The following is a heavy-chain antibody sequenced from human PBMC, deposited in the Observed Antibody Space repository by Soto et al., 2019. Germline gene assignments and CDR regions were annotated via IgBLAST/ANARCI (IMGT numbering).Heavy chain of an antibody. CDR2: IYYSGSS. D-gene: IGHD5-18*01. V-gene: IGHV4-39*01. J-gene: IGHJ4*02. Sequence: SETLSLTCTVSGGSISSSSYYWGWIRQPPGKGLEWIGSIYYSGSSYYNPSLKSRVTISVDTSKNQFSLKLSSVTAADTAVYYCARHNTALGTRSRGPIDCWGQGTLVTVSS. CDR1: GGSISSSSYY. CDR3: ARHNTALGTRSRGPIDC.